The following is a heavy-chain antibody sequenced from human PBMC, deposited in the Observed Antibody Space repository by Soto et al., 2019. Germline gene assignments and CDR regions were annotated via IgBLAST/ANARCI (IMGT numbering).Heavy chain of an antibody. Sequence: SETLSLTCAVSGYSISSGNYWAWIRQPPGRGLEWIGSLYHIGSTHYNTSLKSRVTISVDASKNHFSLELSSVTAADTAIYYCRSSTSCYDESCVDVWGQGTMVTVSS. V-gene: IGHV4-38-2*01. J-gene: IGHJ6*02. CDR1: GYSISSGNY. CDR2: LYHIGST. CDR3: RSSTSCYDESCVDV. D-gene: IGHD2-2*01.